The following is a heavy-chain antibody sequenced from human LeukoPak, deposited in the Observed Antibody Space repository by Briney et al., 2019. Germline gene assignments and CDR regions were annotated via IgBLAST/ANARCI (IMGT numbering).Heavy chain of an antibody. Sequence: QPGGSLRLSCAASGFTFSSYAMSWVRQAPGKGLEWVSAISGSGGSTYYADSVKGRFTISRDNSKNTLYLQTNSLRAEDTAVYYCAKGPIFGRYCSSTSCYLPPATPLDYWGQGTLVTVSS. J-gene: IGHJ4*02. CDR2: ISGSGGST. D-gene: IGHD2-2*01. CDR1: GFTFSSYA. V-gene: IGHV3-23*01. CDR3: AKGPIFGRYCSSTSCYLPPATPLDY.